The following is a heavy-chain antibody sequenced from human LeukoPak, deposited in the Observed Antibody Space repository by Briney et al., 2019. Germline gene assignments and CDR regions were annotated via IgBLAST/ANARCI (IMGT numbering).Heavy chain of an antibody. CDR2: INPNSGGT. Sequence: ASVKVSCKASGYTFTGYYMHWVRQAPGQGLEWMGWINPNSGGTNYAQKFQGRVTMTRDTSISTAYMELSRLRSDDTAVYYCARDRFSGYTNNWFDPWGQGTLVTVSS. J-gene: IGHJ5*02. V-gene: IGHV1-2*02. CDR1: GYTFTGYY. D-gene: IGHD5-12*01. CDR3: ARDRFSGYTNNWFDP.